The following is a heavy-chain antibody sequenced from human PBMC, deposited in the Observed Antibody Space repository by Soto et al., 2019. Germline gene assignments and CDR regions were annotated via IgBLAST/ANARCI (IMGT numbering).Heavy chain of an antibody. V-gene: IGHV3-13*05. J-gene: IGHJ3*02. Sequence: GGSLRLSCAASGFTFSSYDMHWVRQATGKGLEWVSAIGTAGDPYYPGSLKGRFNIARENAKNSLYLQMNSLRAGDTAVYYCARSRGGSGSYYKGDDAFDIWGQGTMVTVSS. D-gene: IGHD3-10*01. CDR2: IGTAGDP. CDR3: ARSRGGSGSYYKGDDAFDI. CDR1: GFTFSSYD.